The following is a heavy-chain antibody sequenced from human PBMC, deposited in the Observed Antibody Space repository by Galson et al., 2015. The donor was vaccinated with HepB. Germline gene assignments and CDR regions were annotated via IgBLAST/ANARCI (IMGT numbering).Heavy chain of an antibody. Sequence: SLRLSCAASGFTFSSYWMSWVRQAPGKGLEWVANIKQDGSEKYYVDSVKGRFTMSRDNAKNSLYLQMNSLRAEDTAVYYCARDKSGSGWPQSVHYYYGMDVWGQGTTVAVSS. CDR2: IKQDGSEK. D-gene: IGHD6-19*01. CDR3: ARDKSGSGWPQSVHYYYGMDV. J-gene: IGHJ6*02. CDR1: GFTFSSYW. V-gene: IGHV3-7*03.